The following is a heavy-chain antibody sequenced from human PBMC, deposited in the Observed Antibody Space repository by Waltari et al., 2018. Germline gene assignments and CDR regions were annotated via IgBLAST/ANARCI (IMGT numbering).Heavy chain of an antibody. CDR2: IYSGGSR. D-gene: IGHD6-13*01. V-gene: IGHV3-66*02. Sequence: EVQLVESGGGLVQPGGSLRLSCPASGFTVSNNYIRWVRQAPGKGLEWVSVIYSGGSRYYADSVKGRFTISRDNAKNTLYLQMNSLRAEDTAVYYCAREQGIAAAYGMDVWGQGTTVTVSS. CDR3: AREQGIAAAYGMDV. J-gene: IGHJ6*02. CDR1: GFTVSNNY.